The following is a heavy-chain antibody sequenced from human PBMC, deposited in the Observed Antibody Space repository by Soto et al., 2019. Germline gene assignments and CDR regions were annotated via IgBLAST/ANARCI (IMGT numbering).Heavy chain of an antibody. CDR2: IYYSGST. D-gene: IGHD1-26*01. CDR3: ARESYFGPGGMDV. V-gene: IGHV4-59*01. J-gene: IGHJ6*02. Sequence: SETLSLTCTVSGGSISSYYWSWIRQPPGKGLEWIGYIYYSGSTNYNPSLKSRVTISVDTSKNQFSLKLSSVTAADTAVYYCARESYFGPGGMDVWGQGTTVTVSS. CDR1: GGSISSYY.